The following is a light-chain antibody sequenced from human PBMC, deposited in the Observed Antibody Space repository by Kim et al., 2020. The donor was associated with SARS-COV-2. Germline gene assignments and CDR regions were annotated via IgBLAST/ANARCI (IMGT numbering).Light chain of an antibody. CDR2: QDS. CDR1: KLGDKF. CDR3: QAWDSSNVV. V-gene: IGLV3-1*01. Sequence: VSPGQAASLTCSGDKLGDKFACWYQQKPGQSPVLVIYQDSKRPSGIPEQFSGSNSGNTATLTISGTQAMDEADYYCQAWDSSNVVFGGGTQLTVL. J-gene: IGLJ2*01.